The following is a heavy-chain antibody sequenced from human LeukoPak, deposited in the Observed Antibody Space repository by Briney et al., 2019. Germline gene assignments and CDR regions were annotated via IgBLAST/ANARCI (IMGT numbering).Heavy chain of an antibody. D-gene: IGHD2-2*01. Sequence: ASVKVSCKASGYTFTGYYMHWVRQAPGQGLEWMGWINPNNGGTNYAQKFQGRVTMTRDTSISTAYMELSRLRSDDTAVYYCARASYIVVVPAASFDYWGQGTLVTVSS. J-gene: IGHJ4*02. CDR3: ARASYIVVVPAASFDY. V-gene: IGHV1-2*02. CDR1: GYTFTGYY. CDR2: INPNNGGT.